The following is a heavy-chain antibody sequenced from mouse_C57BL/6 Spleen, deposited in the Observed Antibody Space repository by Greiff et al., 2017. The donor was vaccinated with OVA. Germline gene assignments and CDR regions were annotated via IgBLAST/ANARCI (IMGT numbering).Heavy chain of an antibody. Sequence: EVKLVESGGGLVKPGGSLKLSCAASGFTFSDYGMHWVRQAPEKGLEWVAYISSGSSTIYYADTVKGRFTISSDNARTTLFLQMSSLRSEDTAMYCCAKPSCGNYFDFWGQGTTLTVSS. CDR2: ISSGSSTI. D-gene: IGHD4-1*01. CDR1: GFTFSDYG. J-gene: IGHJ2*01. CDR3: AKPSCGNYFDF. V-gene: IGHV5-17*01.